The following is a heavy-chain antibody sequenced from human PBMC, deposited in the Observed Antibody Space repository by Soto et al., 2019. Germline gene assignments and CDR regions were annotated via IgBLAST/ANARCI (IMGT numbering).Heavy chain of an antibody. CDR1: GGSISSGDYY. V-gene: IGHV4-30-4*01. CDR3: ARVWRAAANFDY. D-gene: IGHD2-2*01. Sequence: TSETLSLTCTVSGGSISSGDYYWSWIRQPPGKGLEWIGYIYYSGSTYYNPSLKSRVTISVDTSKNQFSLKLSSVTAADTAVYYCARVWRAAANFDYWGQGTLVTVSS. CDR2: IYYSGST. J-gene: IGHJ4*02.